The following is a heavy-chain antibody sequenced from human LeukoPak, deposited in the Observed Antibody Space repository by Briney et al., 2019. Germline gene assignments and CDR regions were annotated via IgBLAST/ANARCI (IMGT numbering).Heavy chain of an antibody. Sequence: SETLSLTCTVSGGSISSYYRSWIRQPPGKGLEWIGYIYYSGSTNYNPSLKSRVTISVDTSKNQFSLKLSSVTAADAAVYYCARDQDRAVSGFDYWGQGTLVTVSS. J-gene: IGHJ4*02. CDR3: ARDQDRAVSGFDY. CDR1: GGSISSYY. V-gene: IGHV4-59*01. CDR2: IYYSGST. D-gene: IGHD1-14*01.